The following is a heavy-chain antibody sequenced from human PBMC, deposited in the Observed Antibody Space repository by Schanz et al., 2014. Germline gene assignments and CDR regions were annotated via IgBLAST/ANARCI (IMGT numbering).Heavy chain of an antibody. CDR2: NSGSGGST. CDR3: AKDMHKDYGGNPPAFDI. V-gene: IGHV3-23*04. Sequence: VQLVESGGALVQPGGSLRLSCSASGFTFSDHWMSWVRQAPGKGLAWVPANSGSGGSTYYEDCGTGRFTISRDNSKNTLDLQMHSLRDQDTDLYYCAKDMHKDYGGNPPAFDIWGQGTLVTVSS. D-gene: IGHD4-17*01. CDR1: GFTFSDHW. J-gene: IGHJ3*02.